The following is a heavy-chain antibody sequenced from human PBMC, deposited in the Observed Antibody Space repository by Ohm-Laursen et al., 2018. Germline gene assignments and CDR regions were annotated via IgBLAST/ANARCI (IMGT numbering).Heavy chain of an antibody. V-gene: IGHV3-23*01. CDR2: LSGSGDTT. CDR1: GFTFRWYA. J-gene: IGHJ3*01. Sequence: SLRLSCTAFGFTFRWYAMSWVRQAPGKGLEWVSALSGSGDTTDYADSVEGRFTISRDNSQNMLYLQMNSLRVEDTAIYYCVTVAWSRLRHLWGQGTLVTVSS. D-gene: IGHD2-15*01. CDR3: VTVAWSRLRHL.